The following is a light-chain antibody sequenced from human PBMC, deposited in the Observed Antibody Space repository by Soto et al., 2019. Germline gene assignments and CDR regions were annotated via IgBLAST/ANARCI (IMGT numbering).Light chain of an antibody. CDR1: SSDVGGHIY. J-gene: IGLJ2*01. CDR3: SSYTSKKTVL. Sequence: QSALAQPASVSGSPGQSITISCTGTSSDVGGHIYVSWYQQRPGRAPKLMIYEGSNRPSGVSNRFSGSKSGNTASLTISGLQAEDEADYYCSSYTSKKTVLFGGGTKLTVL. V-gene: IGLV2-14*01. CDR2: EGS.